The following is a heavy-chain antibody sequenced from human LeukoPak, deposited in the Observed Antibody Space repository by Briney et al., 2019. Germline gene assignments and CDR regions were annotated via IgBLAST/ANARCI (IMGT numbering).Heavy chain of an antibody. D-gene: IGHD3-22*01. J-gene: IGHJ3*02. CDR3: ARDKAPARLYYDSSGYDI. Sequence: SETLSLTCAVSGGSFSGYYWSWIRQPPGKGLEWIGEINHSGSTKYNPSLKSRVTISGDTSKNQFSLKLSSVTAADTAVYYCARDKAPARLYYDSSGYDIWGQGTMVTVSS. CDR2: INHSGST. V-gene: IGHV4-34*01. CDR1: GGSFSGYY.